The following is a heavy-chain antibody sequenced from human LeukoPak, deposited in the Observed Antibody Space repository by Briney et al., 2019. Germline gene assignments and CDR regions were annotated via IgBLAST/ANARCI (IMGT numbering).Heavy chain of an antibody. Sequence: GGFLRLSCSASGFTFSSYAMHWVRQAPGKGLEYVSAISSNGDSTYYADSVKGRFTISRDNSKNTLHLQMSSLRAEDTAVYYCVKRVCSTTSCSAPFAYWGQGTLVTVSS. CDR3: VKRVCSTTSCSAPFAY. CDR2: ISSNGDST. D-gene: IGHD2-2*01. CDR1: GFTFSSYA. J-gene: IGHJ4*02. V-gene: IGHV3-64D*06.